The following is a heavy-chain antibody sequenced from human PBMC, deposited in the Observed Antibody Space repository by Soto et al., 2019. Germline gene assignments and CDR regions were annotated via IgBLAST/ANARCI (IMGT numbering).Heavy chain of an antibody. D-gene: IGHD6-13*01. J-gene: IGHJ4*02. V-gene: IGHV4-34*01. CDR3: ARGPTPYSSSWYPT. CDR2: IIHSGIT. Sequence: QVQLQQWGAGLLKPSETLSLTCKVYGGSFSGYYWSWIRQPPGKGLEWIGEIIHSGITNYTPSLKSRVTISVDTSKNQFSLKLTSVTAADTAVYFCARGPTPYSSSWYPTWGQGTLVTFSS. CDR1: GGSFSGYY.